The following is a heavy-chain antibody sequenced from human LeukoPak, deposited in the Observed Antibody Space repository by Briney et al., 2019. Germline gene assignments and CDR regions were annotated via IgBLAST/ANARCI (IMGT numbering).Heavy chain of an antibody. CDR2: IIPILGIA. CDR1: GGTFSSYT. V-gene: IGHV1-69*02. Sequence: GSSVKVSCKASGGTFSSYTISWVRQAPGQGLEWMGRIIPILGIANYAQKFQGRVTITADKSTSTAYMELSSLRSEDTAVYYCARGYYYDSSGVDYWGQGTLVTASS. J-gene: IGHJ4*02. CDR3: ARGYYYDSSGVDY. D-gene: IGHD3-22*01.